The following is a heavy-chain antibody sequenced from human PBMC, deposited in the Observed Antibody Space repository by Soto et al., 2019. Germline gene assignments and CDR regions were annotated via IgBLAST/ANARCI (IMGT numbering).Heavy chain of an antibody. CDR2: INQEGSEK. CDR3: ARELVVGPAEYFHH. V-gene: IGHV3-7*01. J-gene: IGHJ1*01. D-gene: IGHD3-22*01. CDR1: GFTFSSYW. Sequence: GGSLRLSCAASGFTFSSYWMSWVRQAPGKGLEWVANINQEGSEKYYVDSVKGRFTISRDNAKNSLYLQMSSLGAEDTAVYYCARELVVGPAEYFHHWGQGTLVTVSS.